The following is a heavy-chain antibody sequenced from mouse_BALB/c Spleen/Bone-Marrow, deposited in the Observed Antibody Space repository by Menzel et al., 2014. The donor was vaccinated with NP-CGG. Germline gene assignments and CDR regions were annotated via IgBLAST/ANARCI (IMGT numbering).Heavy chain of an antibody. V-gene: IGHV14-3*02. CDR3: ARCEYYAMDY. Sequence: EVQLQQSGAELVKPGASVKLSCTASGFNIKDTSMHWVKQRPEQGLEWIGRTDPANGNTKYDPKFQGKATITADTSSNTAYPQLSSLTSEDTAVYYCARCEYYAMDYWGEKASDTASS. CDR2: TDPANGNT. J-gene: IGHJ4*01. CDR1: GFNIKDTS.